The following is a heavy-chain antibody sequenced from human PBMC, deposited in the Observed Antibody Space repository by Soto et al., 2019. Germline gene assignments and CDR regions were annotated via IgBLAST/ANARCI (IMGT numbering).Heavy chain of an antibody. D-gene: IGHD5-12*01. CDR2: INPSGGST. CDR3: TGVSVDIVATTRDSGGMDV. V-gene: IGHV1-46*01. Sequence: QVQLVQSGAEVKKPGASVKVSCKASGYTFTTYYMHWVRQAPGQGLEWMGIINPSGGSTSYAMKFQGRVTINRNRSTSTIYMELISLRSKATAVYYCTGVSVDIVATTRDSGGMDVWGPGTTITDSS. J-gene: IGHJ6*02. CDR1: GYTFTTYY.